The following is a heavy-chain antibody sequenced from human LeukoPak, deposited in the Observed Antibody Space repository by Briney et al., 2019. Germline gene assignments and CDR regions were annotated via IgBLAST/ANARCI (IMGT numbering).Heavy chain of an antibody. J-gene: IGHJ6*03. D-gene: IGHD4-23*01. CDR1: GYTFTGYY. CDR3: ARRGGNSGYYYYYMDV. CDR2: INPNSGGT. V-gene: IGHV1-2*02. Sequence: GASVKVSCKASGYTFTGYYMHCVRQAPGQGLEWMGWINPNSGGTNYAQKFQGRVTMTRDTSISTAYMELSRLRSDDTAVYYCARRGGNSGYYYYYMDVWGKGTTVTVSS.